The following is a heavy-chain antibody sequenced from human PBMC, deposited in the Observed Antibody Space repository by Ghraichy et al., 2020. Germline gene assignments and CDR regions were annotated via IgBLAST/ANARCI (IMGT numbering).Heavy chain of an antibody. J-gene: IGHJ3*02. Sequence: GGSLRLSCAASGFTVSSNYMSWVRQAPGKGLEWVSVIYSGGSTYYADSVKGRFTISRDNSKNTLYLQMNSLRAEDTAVYYCASSSLTDADAFDIWGQGTMVTVSS. V-gene: IGHV3-53*01. D-gene: IGHD7-27*01. CDR2: IYSGGST. CDR1: GFTVSSNY. CDR3: ASSSLTDADAFDI.